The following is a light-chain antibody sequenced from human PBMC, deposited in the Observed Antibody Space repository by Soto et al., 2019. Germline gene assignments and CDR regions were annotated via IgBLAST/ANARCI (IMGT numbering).Light chain of an antibody. CDR1: QSVSSD. Sequence: EIVMTQSPATLSVSPGERATVSCRASQSVSSDLAWYQQQPGQAPRLLIYGVSTRATGIPARFSGSGSGTDFTLTISSLQSEDFAVYYCLEYNNWPRWTFGQGPRWIS. J-gene: IGKJ1*01. V-gene: IGKV3-15*01. CDR2: GVS. CDR3: LEYNNWPRWT.